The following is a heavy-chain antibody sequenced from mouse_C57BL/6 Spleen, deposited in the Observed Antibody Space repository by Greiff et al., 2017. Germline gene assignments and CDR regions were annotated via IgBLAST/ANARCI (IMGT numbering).Heavy chain of an antibody. CDR1: GYTFTSYW. CDR2: IDPNSGGT. J-gene: IGHJ3*01. CDR3: ARGDSSGWFAY. D-gene: IGHD3-2*02. Sequence: QVQLQQSGAEFVKPGASVKLSCKASGYTFTSYWMNWVKQRPGRGLEWIGRIDPNSGGTKYNEKFKSKATLTGAKPSSTAYMQRSSLTSEDSAVYYCARGDSSGWFAYWGQGTLVTVAA. V-gene: IGHV1-72*01.